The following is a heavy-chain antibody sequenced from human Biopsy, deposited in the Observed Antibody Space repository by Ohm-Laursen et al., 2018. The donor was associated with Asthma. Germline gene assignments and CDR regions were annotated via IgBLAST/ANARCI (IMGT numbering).Heavy chain of an antibody. J-gene: IGHJ3*02. Sequence: SLRLSCAASGFAVSRDHMFWVRQTPGKGLEWVATITGDESQKFYVDSVTGRFTISRDNSKNTLDLQMNSLREEDTAVYYCVRDGTDDAFDIWGQGTVVSVSS. CDR1: GFAVSRDH. CDR3: VRDGTDDAFDI. D-gene: IGHD1-1*01. V-gene: IGHV3-7*01. CDR2: ITGDESQK.